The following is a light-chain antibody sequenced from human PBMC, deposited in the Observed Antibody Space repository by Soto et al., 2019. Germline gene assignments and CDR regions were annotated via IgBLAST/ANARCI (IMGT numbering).Light chain of an antibody. CDR2: TNN. Sequence: QSVVTQPPSASGTPGQRVTISCSGSNSNIGSNPVHWYQQLPGTAPKLLIYTNNQRPSGVPDRVSGSKSGTSASLAISGLQSEDEADYFCAAWDDSLRGLVFGGGTKLTVL. CDR3: AAWDDSLRGLV. V-gene: IGLV1-44*01. J-gene: IGLJ3*02. CDR1: NSNIGSNP.